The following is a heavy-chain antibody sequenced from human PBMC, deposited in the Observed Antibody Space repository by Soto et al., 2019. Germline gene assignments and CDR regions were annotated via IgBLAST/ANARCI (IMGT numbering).Heavy chain of an antibody. D-gene: IGHD3-22*01. CDR3: VRDGLDYYDTERLYFDN. J-gene: IGHJ4*02. CDR1: GFTFSSFA. CDR2: ISSSAVYI. Sequence: EMQLLESGGGLVQPGGSLRLSCAASGFTFSSFAMSWVRQAPGKGLDWVASISSSAVYIDYADSVKGRFTISRDNANNSLYLQMNSLRAEDTATYYCVRDGLDYYDTERLYFDNWGQGTLVTVSS. V-gene: IGHV3-21*01.